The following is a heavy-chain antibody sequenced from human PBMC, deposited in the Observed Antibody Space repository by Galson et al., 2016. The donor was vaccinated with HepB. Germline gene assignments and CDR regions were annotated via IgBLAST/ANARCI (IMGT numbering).Heavy chain of an antibody. CDR3: ARAAEFYDIDRSYYYAMGV. D-gene: IGHD2/OR15-2a*01. CDR2: MNTDGSGT. Sequence: SLRLSCAASGFTFSNYWMHWVRQAPGKGLVWVSRMNTDGSGTGYAGAVKGRFTIFRDNAKNRLSLQLNSLRAEDTAVYYCARAAEFYDIDRSYYYAMGVWSKGTTVTVSS. J-gene: IGHJ6*04. CDR1: GFTFSNYW. V-gene: IGHV3-74*01.